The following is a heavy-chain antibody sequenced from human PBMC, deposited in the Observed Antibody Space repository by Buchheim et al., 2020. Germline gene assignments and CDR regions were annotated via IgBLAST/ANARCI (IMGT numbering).Heavy chain of an antibody. D-gene: IGHD2-15*01. CDR1: GFTFSDYY. CDR3: ARIEVVVAATLPNYFDH. V-gene: IGHV3-11*06. Sequence: QVQLVESGGGLVKPGGSLRLSCAASGFTFSDYYMSWIRQAPGKGREWVSYISSSSSYTNYADSVKSRFTISRDNAKNSLYLQMNSLRAEDTAVYYCARIEVVVAATLPNYFDHGGQGTL. J-gene: IGHJ4*02. CDR2: ISSSSSYT.